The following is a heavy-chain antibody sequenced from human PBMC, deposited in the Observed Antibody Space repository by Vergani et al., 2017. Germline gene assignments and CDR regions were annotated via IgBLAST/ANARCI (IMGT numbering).Heavy chain of an antibody. V-gene: IGHV3-9*01. D-gene: IGHD6-19*01. Sequence: DVQLVESGGGLVQPGRSLRLSCAASGFTFDDYAMHWVRQAPGKGLEWVSGISWNSGSIGYADSVKGRFTISRDNAKNSLYLQMNSLRAEDTALYYCAKDGSGWYCGGTLDYWGQGTLVTVSS. CDR1: GFTFDDYA. CDR2: ISWNSGSI. J-gene: IGHJ4*02. CDR3: AKDGSGWYCGGTLDY.